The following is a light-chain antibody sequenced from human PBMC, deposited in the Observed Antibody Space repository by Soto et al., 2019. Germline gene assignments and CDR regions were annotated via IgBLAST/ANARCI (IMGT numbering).Light chain of an antibody. Sequence: QSVLTQPASVSGSPGQSITISCTGTSSDVGGYNYVSWYQQHPGKAPKLMIYAVTDRPSGVSSRFSGSKSGNTASPTISGLQAEDEDDYYCSSYTSSSTLFGTGTKVTVL. CDR2: AVT. J-gene: IGLJ1*01. V-gene: IGLV2-14*01. CDR3: SSYTSSSTL. CDR1: SSDVGGYNY.